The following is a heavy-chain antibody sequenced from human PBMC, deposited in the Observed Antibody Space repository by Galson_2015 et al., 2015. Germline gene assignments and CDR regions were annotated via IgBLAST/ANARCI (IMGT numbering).Heavy chain of an antibody. CDR1: GGTFSSYA. D-gene: IGHD3-9*01. J-gene: IGHJ6*02. Sequence: SVKVSCKASGGTFSSYAISWVRQAPGQGLEWMGGIIPIFGTANYAQKFQGRVTITADESTSTAYMELSSLRSEDTAVYYCARDLTKRKLRGYGMDVWGQGTTVTVSS. CDR3: ARDLTKRKLRGYGMDV. CDR2: IIPIFGTA. V-gene: IGHV1-69*13.